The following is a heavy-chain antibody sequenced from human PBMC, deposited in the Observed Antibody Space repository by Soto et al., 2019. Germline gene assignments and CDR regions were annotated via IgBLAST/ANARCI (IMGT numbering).Heavy chain of an antibody. CDR1: GGSISSGDYY. V-gene: IGHV4-30-4*01. CDR3: AREVDSSSSMVDY. Sequence: SETLSLTCTVSGGSISSGDYYWSWIRQPPGKGLEWIGYIYYSGSTYYNPSLKSRVTISVDTSKNQFSLKLSSVTAADTAVYYCAREVDSSSSMVDYWGQGTLVTVSS. CDR2: IYYSGST. J-gene: IGHJ4*02. D-gene: IGHD6-6*01.